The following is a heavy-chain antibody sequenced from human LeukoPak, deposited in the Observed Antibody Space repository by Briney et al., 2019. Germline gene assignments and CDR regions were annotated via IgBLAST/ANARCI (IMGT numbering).Heavy chain of an antibody. Sequence: GASVKVSCKVSGYTLSDLSMHWVRQAPGKGLEWMGGFDPEDGEIIYAQKFQGRVTMTEDISRDTAYMQLSSLRSEDTAVYYCATDFFPGSSFDYWGQGTLVTVSS. CDR2: FDPEDGEI. D-gene: IGHD1-26*01. V-gene: IGHV1-24*01. CDR1: GYTLSDLS. CDR3: ATDFFPGSSFDY. J-gene: IGHJ4*02.